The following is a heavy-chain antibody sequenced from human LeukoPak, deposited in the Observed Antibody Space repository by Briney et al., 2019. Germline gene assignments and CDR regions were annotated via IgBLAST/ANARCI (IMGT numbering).Heavy chain of an antibody. CDR1: GYTFTAYY. J-gene: IGHJ3*02. CDR2: INPNSGGT. V-gene: IGHV1-2*02. Sequence: GASVKVSCKASGYTFTAYYMHWVRQAPGQGLEWMGWINPNSGGTNYAQKFQGRVTMTRDTSISTAYMELSRLRSDDTAVYYCARERPITGTYDAFDIWGQGTMVTVSS. CDR3: ARERPITGTYDAFDI. D-gene: IGHD1-7*01.